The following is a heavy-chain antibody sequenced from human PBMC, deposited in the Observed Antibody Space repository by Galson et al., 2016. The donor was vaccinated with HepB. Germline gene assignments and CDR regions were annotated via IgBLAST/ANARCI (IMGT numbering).Heavy chain of an antibody. CDR3: TTDGEARSLWFVEYR. V-gene: IGHV3-66*01. J-gene: IGHJ4*02. CDR2: LYGGGTT. Sequence: SLRLSCAASGLNVSSKSMSWVRQTPGKGLEWVSVLYGGGTTAYADSVRGRFTISRDNSKNTLLLQLNTLRAEDSAMYYCTTDGEARSLWFVEYRWGQGTLVTVSS. D-gene: IGHD3-10*01. CDR1: GLNVSSKS.